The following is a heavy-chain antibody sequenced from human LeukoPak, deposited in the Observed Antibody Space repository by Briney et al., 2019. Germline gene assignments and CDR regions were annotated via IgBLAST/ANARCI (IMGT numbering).Heavy chain of an antibody. J-gene: IGHJ3*01. V-gene: IGHV3-30*18. CDR3: AKDLTTLFLASDV. CDR1: GFTFSAYG. D-gene: IGHD4-11*01. CDR2: ISNDGDNK. Sequence: SGGSLRLSCVASGFTFSAYGMQWVRQAPGKGLELVAVISNDGDNKYYSNSVKGRFTISRDSSKNTLYLQMNSLRPEDTAVYSCAKDLTTLFLASDVWGLGTMVTVSS.